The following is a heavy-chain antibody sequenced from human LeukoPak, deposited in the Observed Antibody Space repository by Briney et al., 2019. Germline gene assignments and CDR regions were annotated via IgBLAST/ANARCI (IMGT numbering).Heavy chain of an antibody. CDR3: ARDGYSSGWPPFDY. V-gene: IGHV7-4-1*02. J-gene: IGHJ4*02. D-gene: IGHD6-19*01. CDR1: GYTFTSYA. Sequence: ASVKVSCKASGYTFTSYAMNWVRQAPGQGLEWMGWINTNTGNPTYAQGLTGRFVFSLDTSVSTAYLQISSLKAEDTAVYYCARDGYSSGWPPFDYWGQGTLVTVSS. CDR2: INTNTGNP.